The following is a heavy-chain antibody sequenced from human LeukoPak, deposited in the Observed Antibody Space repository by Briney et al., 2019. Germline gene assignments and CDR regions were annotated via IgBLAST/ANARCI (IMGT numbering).Heavy chain of an antibody. J-gene: IGHJ5*02. CDR1: GFTFSNYA. V-gene: IGHV3-23*01. CDR3: AKDQYSGSYYWFDP. D-gene: IGHD1-26*01. CDR2: ISGSGGST. Sequence: RGSLRLSCAASGFTFSNYAMSWVRQAPGKGLEWVSSISGSGGSTYYVDSVKGRFTISRDNSKNTLYLQMNSLRAEDTAVYYCAKDQYSGSYYWFDPWGQGTLVTVSS.